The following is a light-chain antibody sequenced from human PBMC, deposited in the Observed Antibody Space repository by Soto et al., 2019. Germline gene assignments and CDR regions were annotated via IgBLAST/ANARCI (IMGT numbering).Light chain of an antibody. CDR3: PQGHSPPYT. Sequence: DIQMTQSPYSLSASLGDSVTITCRASQNIRTYLNWYQQKPGRAPKLLIHSASALPSGVPSRFSGSGSGTEFTLTMSGLQTYDFSSYYCPQGHSPPYTFGQGTKVEIK. CDR1: QNIRTY. J-gene: IGKJ2*01. CDR2: SAS. V-gene: IGKV1-39*01.